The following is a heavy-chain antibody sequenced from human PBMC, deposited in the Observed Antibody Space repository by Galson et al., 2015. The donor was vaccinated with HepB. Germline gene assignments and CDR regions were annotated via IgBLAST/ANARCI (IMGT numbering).Heavy chain of an antibody. V-gene: IGHV3-30*09. Sequence: SLRLSCAASGFPFSGYAMHWVRQAPGKGLEWVALISYDGSNKYYADSVKGRFAISRDNSKNTLFLQMTGLRVDDTAVYYCARDFLDSGGQGGFDYWGQGTLVTVSS. CDR1: GFPFSGYA. D-gene: IGHD2-15*01. J-gene: IGHJ4*02. CDR2: ISYDGSNK. CDR3: ARDFLDSGGQGGFDY.